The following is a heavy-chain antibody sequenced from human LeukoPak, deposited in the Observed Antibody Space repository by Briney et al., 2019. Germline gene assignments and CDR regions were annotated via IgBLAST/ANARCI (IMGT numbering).Heavy chain of an antibody. J-gene: IGHJ5*02. D-gene: IGHD3-10*01. V-gene: IGHV4-34*01. CDR2: INHSGST. CDR3: ARGGRRSGSYVHNNWFGP. CDR1: GGSFSGDY. Sequence: SETLSLTCAVYGGSFSGDYWSWIRQPPGKGLEWIGEINHSGSTNYNPSLKSRVTISVDTSKNQFSLKLSSVTAADTAVYYCARGGRRSGSYVHNNWFGPWGQGTLVTVSS.